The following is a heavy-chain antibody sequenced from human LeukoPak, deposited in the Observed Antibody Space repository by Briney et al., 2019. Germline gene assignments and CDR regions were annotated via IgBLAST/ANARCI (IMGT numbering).Heavy chain of an antibody. CDR2: ISYDGSNK. J-gene: IGHJ3*02. CDR3: ARGGGDDAFDI. D-gene: IGHD2-15*01. Sequence: GRSLRLSCAASGFTFSSYAMHWVRQAPGKGLEWVAVISYDGSNKYYADSVKGRFTISRDNSKNTLYLQMNSLRAEDTAVYYCARGGGDDAFDIWGQGAMVTVSS. CDR1: GFTFSSYA. V-gene: IGHV3-30*14.